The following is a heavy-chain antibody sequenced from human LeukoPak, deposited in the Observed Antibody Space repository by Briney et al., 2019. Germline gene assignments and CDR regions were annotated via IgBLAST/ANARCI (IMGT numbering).Heavy chain of an antibody. V-gene: IGHV3-48*03. Sequence: GGSLRLSCAASGFTFSSYEMNWVRQAPGKGLEWVSYISSSGSTIYYADSVKGRFTISRDNAKNSLYLQMNSLRAEDTAVYYCARVRGYCSGGSCYSLRHFDYWGQGTLVTVSS. CDR3: ARVRGYCSGGSCYSLRHFDY. CDR1: GFTFSSYE. J-gene: IGHJ4*02. CDR2: ISSSGSTI. D-gene: IGHD2-15*01.